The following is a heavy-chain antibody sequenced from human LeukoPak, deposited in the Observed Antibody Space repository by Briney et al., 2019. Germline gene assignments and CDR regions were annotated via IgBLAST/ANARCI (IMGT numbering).Heavy chain of an antibody. D-gene: IGHD5-18*01. CDR3: ASFDRGYSYGYAS. CDR1: GGSISSYY. Sequence: PSETLSLTCTVSGGSISSYYWSWIRQPPGKGLEWIGYIYYGGSTNYNPSLKSRVTISVDTSKNQFSLKLSSVTAADTAVYYCASFDRGYSYGYASWGQGTLVTVSS. V-gene: IGHV4-59*01. CDR2: IYYGGST. J-gene: IGHJ5*02.